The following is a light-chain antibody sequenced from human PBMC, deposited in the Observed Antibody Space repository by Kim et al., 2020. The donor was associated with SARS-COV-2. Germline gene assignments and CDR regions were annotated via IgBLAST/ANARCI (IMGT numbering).Light chain of an antibody. Sequence: SYELTQPSSVSVSPGQTARLTCSGDVLAKKYARGFQQKPGQAPVLVIYKDSERPSGIPERSSGSSSATTVTLTISVSQVEDEADYYCYSAADNTRV. CDR3: YSAADNTRV. J-gene: IGLJ3*02. CDR1: VLAKKY. CDR2: KDS. V-gene: IGLV3-27*01.